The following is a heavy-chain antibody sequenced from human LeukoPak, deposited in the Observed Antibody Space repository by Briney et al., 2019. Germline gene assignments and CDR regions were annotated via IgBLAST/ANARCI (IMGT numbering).Heavy chain of an antibody. Sequence: PGGSLRLSCAASGFTFSSYGMHWVRQAPGKGLEWVAVIWYDGSNKYYADSVKGRFTISRDNSKNTLYLQMNSLRAEDTAVYYCARGNTYYYDSSGPQIGNFWGQGTLVTVSS. CDR2: IWYDGSNK. D-gene: IGHD3-22*01. CDR1: GFTFSSYG. V-gene: IGHV3-33*01. CDR3: ARGNTYYYDSSGPQIGNF. J-gene: IGHJ4*02.